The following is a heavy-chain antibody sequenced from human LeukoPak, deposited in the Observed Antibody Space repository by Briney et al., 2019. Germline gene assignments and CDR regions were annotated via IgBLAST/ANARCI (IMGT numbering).Heavy chain of an antibody. CDR1: GFTSSSYA. CDR3: AKGSAVVAA. D-gene: IGHD2-15*01. Sequence: GGSPRLSSAASGFTSSSYAMSAVRQAPGKGPEWVSAISGSGGSTYYADSVKGRFTISRDNSKNTLYLQMDSLRAEDTAVYYCAKGSAVVAAWGQGTLVTVSS. J-gene: IGHJ4*02. V-gene: IGHV3-23*01. CDR2: ISGSGGST.